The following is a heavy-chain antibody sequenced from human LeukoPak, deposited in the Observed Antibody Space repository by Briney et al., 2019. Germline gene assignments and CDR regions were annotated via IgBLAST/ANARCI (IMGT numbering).Heavy chain of an antibody. J-gene: IGHJ4*02. V-gene: IGHV4-38-2*02. CDR1: GYSISSGYY. D-gene: IGHD3-10*01. Sequence: PSETLSLTCTVSGYSISSGYYWGWIRQPPGKGLEWIGSIYHSGSTYYTPSLKSRVTISVDTSKNQFSLKLSSVTAADTAVYYCARDQATRGDYYGSGSPAFFDYWGQGSLVTVSS. CDR3: ARDQATRGDYYGSGSPAFFDY. CDR2: IYHSGST.